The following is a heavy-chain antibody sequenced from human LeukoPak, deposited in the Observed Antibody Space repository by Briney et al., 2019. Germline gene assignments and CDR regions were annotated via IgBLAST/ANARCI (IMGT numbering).Heavy chain of an antibody. CDR3: ARDSFDEGYDFWSGYSQDIGMDV. J-gene: IGHJ6*02. V-gene: IGHV4-31*03. Sequence: PSQTLSLTCTVSGVSISSGGYYWSWIRQHPGKGLEWIGYIYYSGSTYYNPSLKSRVTISVDTSKNQFSLKLSSVTAADTAVYYCARDSFDEGYDFWSGYSQDIGMDVWGQGTTVTVSS. CDR1: GVSISSGGYY. CDR2: IYYSGST. D-gene: IGHD3-3*01.